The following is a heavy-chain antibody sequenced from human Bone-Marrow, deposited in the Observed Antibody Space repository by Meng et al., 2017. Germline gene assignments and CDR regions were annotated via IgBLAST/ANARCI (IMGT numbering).Heavy chain of an antibody. CDR1: GFTFNNAW. D-gene: IGHD6-13*01. Sequence: EVQLVESGGDLLKLGESLRLSCAGSGFTFNNAWMSWVRQAPGKGLEWVGRIKSRTDGGTTDYAAPVKGRFTISRDDSKNTLYLQMNSLKTEDTAVYYCTDSGVSDYWGQGTLVTVSS. V-gene: IGHV3-15*01. CDR3: TDSGVSDY. J-gene: IGHJ4*02. CDR2: IKSRTDGGTT.